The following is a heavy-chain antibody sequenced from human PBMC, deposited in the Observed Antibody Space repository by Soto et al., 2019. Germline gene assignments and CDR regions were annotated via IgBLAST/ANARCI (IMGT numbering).Heavy chain of an antibody. J-gene: IGHJ4*02. CDR3: ARVSGSSRMYYFDY. D-gene: IGHD6-19*01. CDR1: GFTFSSYS. CDR2: ISSSSSYI. V-gene: IGHV3-21*01. Sequence: EVPLVESGGGLVKPGGSLRLSCAASGFTFSSYSMNWVRQAPGKGLEWVSSISSSSSYIYYADSVKGRFTISRDNAKNSLYLQMNSLRAEDTAVYYCARVSGSSRMYYFDYWGQGTLVTGSS.